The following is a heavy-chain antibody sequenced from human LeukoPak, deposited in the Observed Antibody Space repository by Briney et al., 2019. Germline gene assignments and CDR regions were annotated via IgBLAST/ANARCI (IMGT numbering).Heavy chain of an antibody. CDR1: GLTSSIYA. V-gene: IGHV3-30*04. CDR3: DPHDSASQF. D-gene: IGHD6-6*01. J-gene: IGHJ4*02. CDR2: ISSDGRVQ. Sequence: GGSLRLSCAASGLTSSIYAMHWVRQAPGKGLEWVAFISSDGRVQYYAYSVKGRFTISRDNSKNTLFLQMNGLRDEDTAVYYCDPHDSASQFWGQGTLVTVSS.